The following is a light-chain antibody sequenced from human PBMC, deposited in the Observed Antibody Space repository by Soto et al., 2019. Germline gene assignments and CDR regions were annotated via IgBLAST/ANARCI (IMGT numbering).Light chain of an antibody. Sequence: PGGGAKHSRCASQTVRNNYLAWYQQKPGQAPRLLIYDASSRATGIPDRCSGGGSGTDCALAISGQEPEQFMGDYSQLLRSCPPTLGGGTKVDIK. CDR3: QLLRSCPPT. CDR2: DAS. V-gene: IGKV3D-20*02. J-gene: IGKJ4*01. CDR1: QTVRNNY.